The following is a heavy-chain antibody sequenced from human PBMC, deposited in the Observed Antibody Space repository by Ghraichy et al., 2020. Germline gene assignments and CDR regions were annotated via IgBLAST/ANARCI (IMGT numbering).Heavy chain of an antibody. Sequence: SETLSLTCAVYGGSFSGYYWSWIRQPPGKGLEWIGEINHSGSTNYNPSLKSRVTISVDTSKNQFSLKLSSVTAADTAVYYCARRRYCSGGSCYSRWFDPWGQGTLVTVSS. D-gene: IGHD2-15*01. J-gene: IGHJ5*02. V-gene: IGHV4-34*01. CDR1: GGSFSGYY. CDR3: ARRRYCSGGSCYSRWFDP. CDR2: INHSGST.